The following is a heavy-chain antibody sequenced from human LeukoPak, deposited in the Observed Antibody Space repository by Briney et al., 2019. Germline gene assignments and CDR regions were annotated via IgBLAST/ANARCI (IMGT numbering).Heavy chain of an antibody. V-gene: IGHV4-59*12. Sequence: SETLSLTCTVSGGSISSYYWSWIRQPPGKGLEWIGYIYYSGSTNYNPSLKSRVTISVDTSKNQFSLRLSSVTAADTAVYYCARPGYYYYYMDVWGKGTTVTVSS. CDR3: ARPGYYYYYMDV. CDR1: GGSISSYY. J-gene: IGHJ6*03. CDR2: IYYSGST.